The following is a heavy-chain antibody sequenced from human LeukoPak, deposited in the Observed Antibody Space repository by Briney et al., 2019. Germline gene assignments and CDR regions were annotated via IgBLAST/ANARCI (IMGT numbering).Heavy chain of an antibody. CDR1: GFTFRTYA. Sequence: PGGSLRLSCAASGFTFRTYAMSWVRQAPGKGLEWVSGISDSGDGTYYAESVKGRFTISRDNSKNTLYLQMNSLRPEDTAVYYCAKSDSSGWYGEYFQHWGQGTLVTVSS. CDR3: AKSDSSGWYGEYFQH. V-gene: IGHV3-23*01. CDR2: ISDSGDGT. D-gene: IGHD6-19*01. J-gene: IGHJ1*01.